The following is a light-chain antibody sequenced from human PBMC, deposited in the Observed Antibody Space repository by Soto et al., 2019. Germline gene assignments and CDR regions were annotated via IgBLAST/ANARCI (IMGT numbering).Light chain of an antibody. CDR2: GAS. CDR1: QSVSSSY. Sequence: EIVLTQSPGTLSLSPGERATLSCRASQSVSSSYLAWYQQKPGQAPRLLIYGASSRATGIPDRFSGSGSGTDFTLTISRLVPEDFAVYYCQQYGSSRTLGQGTKVDIK. J-gene: IGKJ1*01. CDR3: QQYGSSRT. V-gene: IGKV3-20*01.